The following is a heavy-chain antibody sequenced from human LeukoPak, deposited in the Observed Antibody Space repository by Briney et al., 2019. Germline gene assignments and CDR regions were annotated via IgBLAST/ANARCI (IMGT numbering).Heavy chain of an antibody. CDR1: GFTFSNYW. CDR2: IKGDGSHT. J-gene: IGHJ5*01. Sequence: GGSLRLSCAASGFTFSNYWMHWVRQAPGKGLVWVSRIKGDGSHTIYADSVKGRFTISGDNAKNTLYLQMKSLRAEDTAVYYCVRDWDHFDFDSWGLGTLVTVSS. D-gene: IGHD3-9*01. V-gene: IGHV3-74*01. CDR3: VRDWDHFDFDS.